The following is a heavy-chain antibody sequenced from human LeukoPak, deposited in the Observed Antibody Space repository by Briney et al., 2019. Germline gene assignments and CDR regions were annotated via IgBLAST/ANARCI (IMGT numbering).Heavy chain of an antibody. CDR1: GGSISSGDYY. CDR3: ARSPEIVDYYMDV. J-gene: IGHJ6*03. Sequence: NSSETLSLTCIVSGGSISSGDYYWSWIRQPPGKGLEWIGYIYYSGSTYYNPSLKSRVTISVDTSKNQFSLKLSSVTAADTAVYYCARSPEIVDYYMDVWGKGTTVTVSS. V-gene: IGHV4-30-4*08. D-gene: IGHD2-15*01. CDR2: IYYSGST.